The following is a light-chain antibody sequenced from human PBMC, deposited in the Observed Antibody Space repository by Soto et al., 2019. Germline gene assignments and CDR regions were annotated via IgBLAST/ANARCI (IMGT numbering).Light chain of an antibody. Sequence: EIVFTQSADTLSCCRGERATLSCRASQSVSSSSLAWYQQNPGQAPRLLIYEASSRATGIPDRFSGSGSGTDFTLTIRRLEPEDFAVYYCQQYRTFGQGTKVDI. CDR1: QSVSSSS. J-gene: IGKJ1*01. CDR3: QQYRT. CDR2: EAS. V-gene: IGKV3-20*01.